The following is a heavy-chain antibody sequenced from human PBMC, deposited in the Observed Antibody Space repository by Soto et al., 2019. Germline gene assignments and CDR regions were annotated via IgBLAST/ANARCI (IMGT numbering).Heavy chain of an antibody. J-gene: IGHJ4*02. CDR2: ISYDGSNK. D-gene: IGHD2-2*01. V-gene: IGHV3-30-3*02. CDR3: ARGDCSSTSCYAGDYFDY. Sequence: QVQLVESGGGVVQPGRSLRLSCAASGFTFSSYAMHWVRQAPGKGLEWVAVISYDGSNKYYADSVKGRFTISRDNSKNTLYLQMNSLRAEDTAVYYCARGDCSSTSCYAGDYFDYWGQETLVTVSS. CDR1: GFTFSSYA.